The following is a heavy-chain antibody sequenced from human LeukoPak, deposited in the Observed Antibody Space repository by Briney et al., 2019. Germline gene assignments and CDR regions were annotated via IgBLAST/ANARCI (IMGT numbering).Heavy chain of an antibody. CDR1: GFTFSTYS. J-gene: IGHJ6*03. V-gene: IGHV4-34*01. D-gene: IGHD2-2*01. CDR2: INHSGST. Sequence: GSLRLSCAASGFTFSTYSMSWIRQPPGKGLEWIGEINHSGSTNYNPSLKSRVTISVDTSKNQFSLKLSSVTAADTAVYYCARLSFLVVPAGPFYYYYMDVWGKGTTVTVSS. CDR3: ARLSFLVVPAGPFYYYYMDV.